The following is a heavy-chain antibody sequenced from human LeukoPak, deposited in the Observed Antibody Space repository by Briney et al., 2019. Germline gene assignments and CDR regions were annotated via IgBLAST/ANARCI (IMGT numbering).Heavy chain of an antibody. Sequence: GGSLRLSCAASGFAFDDYTMSWVRQSPGKGPEWVSLINWDGDVTFYGDSVRGRFTISRDNSKNSLYLQMNSLRTEDTALYYCVRDFRAGIFMDVWGKGTMVIVSS. D-gene: IGHD6-19*01. CDR2: INWDGDVT. CDR1: GFAFDDYT. J-gene: IGHJ6*03. CDR3: VRDFRAGIFMDV. V-gene: IGHV3-43*01.